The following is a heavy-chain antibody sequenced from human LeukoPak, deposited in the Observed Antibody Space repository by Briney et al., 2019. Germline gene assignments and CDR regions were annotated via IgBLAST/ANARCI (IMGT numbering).Heavy chain of an antibody. V-gene: IGHV3-23*01. D-gene: IGHD1-26*01. CDR3: AKGPYSGFS. CDR1: GFSFSGYG. J-gene: IGHJ5*02. CDR2: ISNSGDGT. Sequence: GWSLRLSCAASGFSFSGYGMSWVRQAPGKGLEWVSSISNSGDGTYYADSVKGRFTISRDNSKNTLYLQMNSLRAEDTAVYYCAKGPYSGFSWGQGTLVTVSS.